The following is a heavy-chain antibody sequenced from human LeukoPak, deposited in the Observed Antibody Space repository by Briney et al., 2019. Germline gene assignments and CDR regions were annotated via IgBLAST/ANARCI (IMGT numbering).Heavy chain of an antibody. J-gene: IGHJ5*02. CDR3: ARLIVVVPAATGGNNWFDP. CDR1: GFTFSSYS. V-gene: IGHV3-21*01. D-gene: IGHD2-2*01. Sequence: GGSLRLSCAASGFTFSSYSMNWVRQAPGKGLEWVSSISSSSSYIYYADSVKGRFTISRDNAKNSLYLQINSLRAEDTAVYYCARLIVVVPAATGGNNWFDPWGQGTLVTVSS. CDR2: ISSSSSYI.